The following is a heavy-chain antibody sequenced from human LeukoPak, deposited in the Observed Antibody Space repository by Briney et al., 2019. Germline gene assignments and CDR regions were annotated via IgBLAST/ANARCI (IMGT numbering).Heavy chain of an antibody. CDR1: GGSISSYY. J-gene: IGHJ6*02. CDR3: ARGRGVDIVATIKSYYYYGMDV. CDR2: IYYSGST. D-gene: IGHD5-12*01. V-gene: IGHV4-59*12. Sequence: PSETLSLTCTVSGGSISSYYWSWIRQPPGKGLEWIGYIYYSGSTNYNPSLKSRVTISVDTSKNQFSLKLSSVTAADTAVYYCARGRGVDIVATIKSYYYYGMDVWGQGTTVTVSS.